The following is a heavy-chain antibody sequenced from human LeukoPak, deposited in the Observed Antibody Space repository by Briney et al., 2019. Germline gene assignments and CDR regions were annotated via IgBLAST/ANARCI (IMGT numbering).Heavy chain of an antibody. CDR2: IYSGGST. Sequence: GGSLRLSCAASGFTVSSNHMSWVRQAPGKGLEWVSVIYSGGSTYYADSVKGRFTISRDNSKNTLYLQMNSLRAEDTAVYYCARARAPTAPFDYWGQGTLVTVSS. V-gene: IGHV3-53*01. J-gene: IGHJ4*02. CDR3: ARARAPTAPFDY. CDR1: GFTVSSNH.